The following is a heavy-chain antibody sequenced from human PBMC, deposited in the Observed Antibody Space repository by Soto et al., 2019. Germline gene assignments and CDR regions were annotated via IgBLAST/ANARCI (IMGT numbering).Heavy chain of an antibody. CDR2: IYYSGST. CDR1: GGSISSYY. CDR3: AGGKPAASHNWFDP. D-gene: IGHD2-2*01. V-gene: IGHV4-59*08. Sequence: SETLSLTCTVSGGSISSYYWSWIRQPPGKGLEWIGYIYYSGSTNYNPSLKSRVTISVDTSKNQFSLKLSSGTAADTAVYYCAGGKPAASHNWFDPWGQGTLVTVSS. J-gene: IGHJ5*02.